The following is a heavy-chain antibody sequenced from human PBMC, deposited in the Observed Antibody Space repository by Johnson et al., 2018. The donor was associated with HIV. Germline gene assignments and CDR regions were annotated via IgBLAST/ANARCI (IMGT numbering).Heavy chain of an antibody. Sequence: QVHLVESGGGVVQPGRSLRLSCAASGFTFSSYAMHWVRQAPGKGPEWVANINHDVSAIHYVDSVKGRFTISRDNSRNTLYLQMGSLRPEDMAVYYCARASALDIWGQGTMVTVSS. CDR2: INHDVSAI. CDR3: ARASALDI. CDR1: GFTFSSYA. J-gene: IGHJ3*02. V-gene: IGHV3-30*14.